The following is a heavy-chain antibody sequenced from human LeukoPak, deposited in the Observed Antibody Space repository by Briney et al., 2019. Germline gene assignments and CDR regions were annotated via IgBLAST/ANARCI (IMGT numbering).Heavy chain of an antibody. CDR3: ARNDYTNYKDALDI. V-gene: IGHV3-33*01. CDR1: GFTFRTYG. CDR2: IWYDGSNE. D-gene: IGHD4-11*01. J-gene: IGHJ3*02. Sequence: HPGGSLRLSYAASGFTFRTYGMHWVHQAPGTGLEWVASIWYDGSNENYVDSVKGRFTISRDNSRNTLYLQMNSLRVEDTAVYYCARNDYTNYKDALDIWGRGTKVTVSS.